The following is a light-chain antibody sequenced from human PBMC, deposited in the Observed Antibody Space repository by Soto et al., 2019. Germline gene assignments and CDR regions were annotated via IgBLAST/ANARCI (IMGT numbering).Light chain of an antibody. J-gene: IGKJ4*01. CDR1: QSVSSSY. V-gene: IGKV3-20*01. CDR3: QQYGSSPST. Sequence: EIVLTQSPGTLSLSPGERATLSCRASQSVSSSYLAWYQQKPGQAPRLLIYGASSRATGIPDRFSGSGSGTDFTVTISRLEPEDFAVYYCQQYGSSPSTFGVGTKVEIK. CDR2: GAS.